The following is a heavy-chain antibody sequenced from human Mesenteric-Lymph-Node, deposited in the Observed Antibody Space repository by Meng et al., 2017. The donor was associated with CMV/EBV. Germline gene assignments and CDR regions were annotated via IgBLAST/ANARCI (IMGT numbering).Heavy chain of an antibody. CDR3: ARGGRAQYCSSTSCYLPYYFDY. D-gene: IGHD2-2*01. Sequence: GGSLRLSCSASGFTFTDYIIHWVRQVPGKGLEWVAFIRFDGSHKFYADSVKGRFTISRDNSKNTLYLQMNSLRAEDTAVYYCARGGRAQYCSSTSCYLPYYFDYWGQGTLVTVSS. J-gene: IGHJ4*02. V-gene: IGHV3-30*02. CDR1: GFTFTDYI. CDR2: IRFDGSHK.